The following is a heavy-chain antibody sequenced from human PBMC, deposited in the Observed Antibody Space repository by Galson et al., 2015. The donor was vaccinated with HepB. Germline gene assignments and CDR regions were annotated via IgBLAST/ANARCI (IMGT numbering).Heavy chain of an antibody. V-gene: IGHV3-66*01. CDR3: GVGSRFGNYGSEYYGVNT. CDR1: GFNISNNF. Sequence: SLRLSCAVSGFNISNNFITWVRRAPGRGLEWVSVTSKDGYVHYADSVKGRFTISGDNSENTLYLQMNSLRVDDPAVIYCGVGSRFGNYGSEYYGVNTWGQGTTVTVS. CDR2: TSKDGYV. J-gene: IGHJ6*02. D-gene: IGHD4-17*01.